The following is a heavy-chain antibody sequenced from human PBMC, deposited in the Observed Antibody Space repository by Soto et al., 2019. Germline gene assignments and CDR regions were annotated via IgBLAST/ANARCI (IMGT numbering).Heavy chain of an antibody. V-gene: IGHV2-5*01. Sequence: QITLKESGPTLVKPTQPLTLTCTFSGFSLTSGVVGVGWIRQPPGEALEWLALIYWNDEQYYNPSLRNRLTITRDTSKTKVVLPMTNMDPVDTATYYCAHRLPGPSGYDVWGQGTTVTVSS. J-gene: IGHJ6*02. D-gene: IGHD6-13*01. CDR1: GFSLTSGVVG. CDR3: AHRLPGPSGYDV. CDR2: IYWNDEQ.